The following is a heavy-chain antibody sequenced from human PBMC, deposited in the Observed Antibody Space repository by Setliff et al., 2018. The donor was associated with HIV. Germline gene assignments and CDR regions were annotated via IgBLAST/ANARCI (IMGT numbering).Heavy chain of an antibody. CDR1: GGSISGSNYY. V-gene: IGHV4-39*01. CDR2: SYYSGST. Sequence: PSETLSLTCTVSGGSISGSNYYWAWIRQPPGKGLEWIGSSYYSGSTYYNPSLKSRVTISVDTSKNQFSLKLSSVTAADTAIYYCARGDTYYHDSSGYVKSALDCFDIWGQGTMVTVSS. CDR3: ARGDTYYHDSSGYVKSALDCFDI. J-gene: IGHJ3*02. D-gene: IGHD3-22*01.